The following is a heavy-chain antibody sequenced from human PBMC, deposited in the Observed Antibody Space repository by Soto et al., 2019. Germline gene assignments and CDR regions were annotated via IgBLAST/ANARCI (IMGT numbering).Heavy chain of an antibody. V-gene: IGHV3-11*01. Sequence: GGSLRLSCAASGFTFSDYYMSWIRQAPGKGLEWVSYISSSGSTIYYADSVKGRFTISRDNAKNSLYLQMNSLRAEDTAVYYCARTNRTVVIFWFDPWGQGTLVTVSS. CDR3: ARTNRTVVIFWFDP. J-gene: IGHJ5*02. D-gene: IGHD2-15*01. CDR2: ISSSGSTI. CDR1: GFTFSDYY.